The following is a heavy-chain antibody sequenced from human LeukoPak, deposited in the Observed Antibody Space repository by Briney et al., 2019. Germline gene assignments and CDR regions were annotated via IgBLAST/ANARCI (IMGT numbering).Heavy chain of an antibody. CDR1: EFTASGNS. V-gene: IGHV3-66*01. J-gene: IGHJ4*02. CDR2: IYSDGST. CDR3: ATSSPGLAKFGDY. Sequence: GGPLGSPGPASEFTASGNSLNGAGRVPGRGWRWVSVIYSDGSTYYGDSVKGRFTISRDNSKNTLYLQMNSLRAEDTAVYYCATSSPGLAKFGDYWGQGTLVTVSS. D-gene: IGHD3-10*01.